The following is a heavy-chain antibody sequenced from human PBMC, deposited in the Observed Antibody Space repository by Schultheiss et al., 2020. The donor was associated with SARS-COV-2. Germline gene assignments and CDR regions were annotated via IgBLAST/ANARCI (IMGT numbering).Heavy chain of an antibody. J-gene: IGHJ2*01. CDR3: ARAVTGPKRYFDL. V-gene: IGHV4-30-2*01. D-gene: IGHD6-19*01. CDR2: IYHSGST. CDR1: GGSVSSGSYY. Sequence: SQTLSLTCTVSGGSVSSGSYYWSWIRQPPGKGLEWIGYIYHSGSTYYNPSLKSRVNISVDRSKNQFSLKLTSVTAADTAVFYCARAVTGPKRYFDLWGRGTLVTVSS.